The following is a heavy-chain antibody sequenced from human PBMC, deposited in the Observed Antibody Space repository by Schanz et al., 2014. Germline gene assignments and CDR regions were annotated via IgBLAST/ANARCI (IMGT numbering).Heavy chain of an antibody. CDR2: ISVYTGNT. CDR3: ARDRRFFDRDDLYYFDS. D-gene: IGHD3-3*01. Sequence: QIQLVQSGPEVKKPGATVKVSCKASGYIFINSGINWVRQAPGQGLEWVGWISVYTGNTKYGQKVQGRVTMTTDTSTSTAYMALTDLRSDDTAVYYCARDRRFFDRDDLYYFDSWGQGTLVTVSS. J-gene: IGHJ4*02. CDR1: GYIFINSG. V-gene: IGHV1-18*01.